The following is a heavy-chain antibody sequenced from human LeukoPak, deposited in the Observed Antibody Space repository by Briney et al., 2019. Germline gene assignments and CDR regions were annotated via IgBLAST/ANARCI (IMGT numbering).Heavy chain of an antibody. J-gene: IGHJ4*02. CDR3: ASTGGITGTTEHSDY. CDR1: GFTFSSYA. V-gene: IGHV3-23*01. Sequence: GGSLRLSCAASGFTFSSYAMSWVRQAPGKGLEWVSAISGSGGSTYYADSVKGRFTISRDNSKNTLYLQMNSLRAEDTAVYYCASTGGITGTTEHSDYWGQGTLVTVSS. CDR2: ISGSGGST. D-gene: IGHD1-7*01.